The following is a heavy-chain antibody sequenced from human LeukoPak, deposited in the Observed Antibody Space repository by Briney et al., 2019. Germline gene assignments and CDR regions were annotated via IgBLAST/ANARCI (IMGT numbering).Heavy chain of an antibody. Sequence: GGSLRLSCAATGFTFGSYAMSSVRQAPGKGMEWVSAISGSGGSTYYADSVKGRFTISRDNSKNTLYLQMNSLRAEDTAVYYCAKVAPPELVGATTWAFDIWGQGTMVTVSS. CDR3: AKVAPPELVGATTWAFDI. V-gene: IGHV3-23*01. J-gene: IGHJ3*02. CDR1: GFTFGSYA. D-gene: IGHD1-26*01. CDR2: ISGSGGST.